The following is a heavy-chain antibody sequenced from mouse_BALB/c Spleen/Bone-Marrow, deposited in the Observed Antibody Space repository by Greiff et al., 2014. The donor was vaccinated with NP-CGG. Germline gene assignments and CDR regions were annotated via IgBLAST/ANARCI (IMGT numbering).Heavy chain of an antibody. CDR3: AREGNYVFAN. V-gene: IGHV3-2*02. D-gene: IGHD1-1*01. CDR2: ISYSGRT. Sequence: DVKLQESGPGLVKPSQSLSLTCTVTGYSITSDYARNWIRQFPGNKLEWMGYISYSGRTSYNPSLKSRVSITRDTSKNQFFLQLNSVTTEDTATYYCAREGNYVFANWGQGTLVTVSA. J-gene: IGHJ3*01. CDR1: GYSITSDYA.